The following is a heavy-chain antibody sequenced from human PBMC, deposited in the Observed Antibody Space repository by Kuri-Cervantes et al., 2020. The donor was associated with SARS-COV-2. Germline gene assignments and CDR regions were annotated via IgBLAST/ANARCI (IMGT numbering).Heavy chain of an antibody. CDR3: ARGGPITIFGVVTKRFDY. Sequence: ASVKVSCKASGYTFTGYYMHWVRQAPGQGLEWMGWINPNSGGTNYEQKFQGRVTMTRDTSISTAYMELSRLRSDDTAVYYCARGGPITIFGVVTKRFDYWGQGTLVTVSS. J-gene: IGHJ4*02. D-gene: IGHD3-3*01. CDR1: GYTFTGYY. CDR2: INPNSGGT. V-gene: IGHV1-2*02.